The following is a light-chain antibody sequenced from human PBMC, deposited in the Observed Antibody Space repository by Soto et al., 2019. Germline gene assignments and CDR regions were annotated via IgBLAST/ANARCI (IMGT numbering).Light chain of an antibody. V-gene: IGKV3-20*01. J-gene: IGKJ5*01. Sequence: EIVLTQSPGTLSLSPGERAILSCRASQSVSNNYLAWYQQRPGQAPRLLIYGPSSRATGIPDRFSGSGSGTDFTLTISGLEPEDFALYYCQQYGTSLPITFGQGTRLEIK. CDR3: QQYGTSLPIT. CDR1: QSVSNNY. CDR2: GPS.